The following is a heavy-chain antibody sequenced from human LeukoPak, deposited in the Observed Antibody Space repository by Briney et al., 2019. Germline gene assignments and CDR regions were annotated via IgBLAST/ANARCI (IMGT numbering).Heavy chain of an antibody. CDR2: ISYDGSNK. J-gene: IGHJ4*02. D-gene: IGHD4-17*01. Sequence: GGSLRLSCAASGFTFSSYGMHWVRQAPGKGLEWVAGISYDGSNKYYADSVKGRFTISRDNSKNTLYLQMNSLRAEDTAVYYCARSHDYGDYWGQGTLVTVSS. V-gene: IGHV3-30*03. CDR3: ARSHDYGDY. CDR1: GFTFSSYG.